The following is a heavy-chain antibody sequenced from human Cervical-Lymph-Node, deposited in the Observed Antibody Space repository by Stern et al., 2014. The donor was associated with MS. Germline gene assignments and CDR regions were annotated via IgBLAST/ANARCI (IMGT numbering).Heavy chain of an antibody. CDR1: GYTLTELS. Sequence: QVLLLPPGAEVKKPGASVKVSCKVSGYTLTELSMHWVRQAPGKGLEWMGGFDPEDGETIYAQKFQGRVTMTEDTSTDTAYMELSSLRSEDTAVYYCATISSIAVAGTFLAPFDYWGQGTLVTVSS. D-gene: IGHD6-19*01. J-gene: IGHJ4*02. CDR2: FDPEDGET. V-gene: IGHV1-24*01. CDR3: ATISSIAVAGTFLAPFDY.